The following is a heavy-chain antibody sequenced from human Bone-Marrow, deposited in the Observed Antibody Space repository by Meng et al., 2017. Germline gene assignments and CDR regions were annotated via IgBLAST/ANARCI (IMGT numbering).Heavy chain of an antibody. Sequence: QVQLQGSGPGLVKRSQTLSLTCTVSGGSISSGSYFWSWIRQHPGKGLEWIGYIYHSGKTYYNPSLKSRVTLSVDTSKNQFSLKLSSVTAADTAVYYCVRDNNGYGAVEFWGQGTLVTVSS. CDR2: IYHSGKT. V-gene: IGHV4-31*03. D-gene: IGHD4-17*01. CDR1: GGSISSGSYF. CDR3: VRDNNGYGAVEF. J-gene: IGHJ4*02.